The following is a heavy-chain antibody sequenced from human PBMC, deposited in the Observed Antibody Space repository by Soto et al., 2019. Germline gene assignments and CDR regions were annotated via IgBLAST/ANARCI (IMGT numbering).Heavy chain of an antibody. CDR2: ISGSGGST. Sequence: GESLKISCAASGLTFSGYAMSWVRQAPGKGLEWVSAISGSGGSTYFADSVKGRFTISRDNSKNTLYLQMKRLRAEDTAVYYCAKSYCSGGSCYFDYWGQGTLVTVSS. D-gene: IGHD2-15*01. V-gene: IGHV3-23*01. CDR1: GLTFSGYA. CDR3: AKSYCSGGSCYFDY. J-gene: IGHJ4*02.